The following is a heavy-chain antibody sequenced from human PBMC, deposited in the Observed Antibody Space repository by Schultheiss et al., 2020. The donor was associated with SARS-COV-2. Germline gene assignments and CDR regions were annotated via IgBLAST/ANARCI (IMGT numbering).Heavy chain of an antibody. J-gene: IGHJ6*03. D-gene: IGHD3-3*01. Sequence: SETLSLTCTVSGGSISSGGYYWSWIRQHPGKGLEWIGYIYYSGSTNYNPSLKSRVTISVDTSKNQFSLKLSSVTAADTAVYYCARVAYYDFWSGYHYYYYYYMDVWGKGTTVTVSS. CDR2: IYYSGST. CDR3: ARVAYYDFWSGYHYYYYYYMDV. CDR1: GGSISSGGYY. V-gene: IGHV4-61*08.